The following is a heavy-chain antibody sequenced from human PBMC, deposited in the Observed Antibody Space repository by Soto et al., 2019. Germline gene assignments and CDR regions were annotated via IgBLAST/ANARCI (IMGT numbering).Heavy chain of an antibody. J-gene: IGHJ4*02. CDR2: IYYRGNT. V-gene: IGHV4-39*01. CDR1: GGSISSSSYY. Sequence: SETLSLTCTVSGGSISSSSYYWGWIRQPPGKGLEWIGSIYYRGNTYYNPSLKSRVTISVDTSKNQFSLKLSSVTAEDTAVYYCAPQGVGATGYLYWGQGTLVTVSS. CDR3: APQGVGATGYLY. D-gene: IGHD1-26*01.